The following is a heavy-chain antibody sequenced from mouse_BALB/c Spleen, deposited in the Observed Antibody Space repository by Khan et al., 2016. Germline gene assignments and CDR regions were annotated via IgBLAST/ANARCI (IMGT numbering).Heavy chain of an antibody. V-gene: IGHV3-8*02. D-gene: IGHD2-3*01. Sequence: EVELVESGPSLVKPSQTLSLTCSVTGDSITSGYWNWIRKFPGNKLEYMGYINYSGSTYYNPSRKSRIAITRDTSKNPYYLQLNSVTTEDTATYYCARYDGYYLDYWGQGTTLTVSS. J-gene: IGHJ2*01. CDR1: GDSITSGY. CDR2: INYSGST. CDR3: ARYDGYYLDY.